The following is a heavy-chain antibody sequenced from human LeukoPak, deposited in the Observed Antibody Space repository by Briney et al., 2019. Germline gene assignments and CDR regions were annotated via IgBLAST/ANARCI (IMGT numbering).Heavy chain of an antibody. J-gene: IGHJ4*02. CDR1: GFTFSSYS. Sequence: SGGSLRLSCAASGFTFSSYSMNWVRQAPGKGLEWVSSISSSSSYIYYADSVKGRFTISRDNAKNSLYLQMNSLRAEDTAVYYCARPPAYCGGDCYPSPWGRGTLVTVSS. D-gene: IGHD2-21*02. V-gene: IGHV3-21*01. CDR2: ISSSSSYI. CDR3: ARPPAYCGGDCYPSP.